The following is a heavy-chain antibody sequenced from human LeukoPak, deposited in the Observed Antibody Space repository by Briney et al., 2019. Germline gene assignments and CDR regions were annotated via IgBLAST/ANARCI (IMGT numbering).Heavy chain of an antibody. CDR3: AKGRIAAASTNWFDP. CDR1: GFTFSSYA. D-gene: IGHD6-13*01. J-gene: IGHJ5*02. CDR2: VSGSGTTT. Sequence: GGSLRLSCATSGFTFSSYAMNWVRQAPGKGLEWVSVVSGSGTTTYYADSVKGRFTISRDNSKNTLYLQMNSLRSEDTAVYYCAKGRIAAASTNWFDPWGREPWSPSPQ. V-gene: IGHV3-23*01.